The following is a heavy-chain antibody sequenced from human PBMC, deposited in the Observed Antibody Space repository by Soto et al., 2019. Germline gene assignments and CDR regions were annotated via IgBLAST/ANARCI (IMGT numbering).Heavy chain of an antibody. CDR3: ARERVDGGDGKTYYYYGMDV. V-gene: IGHV3-33*01. CDR2: IWYDGSNK. Sequence: GGSLRLSCAASGFTFSSYGMHWVRQAPGKGLEWVAVIWYDGSNKYYADSVKGRFTISRDNSKNTLYLQMDSLRAEDTAVYYCARERVDGGDGKTYYYYGMDVWGQGTTVTVSS. CDR1: GFTFSSYG. J-gene: IGHJ6*02. D-gene: IGHD1-1*01.